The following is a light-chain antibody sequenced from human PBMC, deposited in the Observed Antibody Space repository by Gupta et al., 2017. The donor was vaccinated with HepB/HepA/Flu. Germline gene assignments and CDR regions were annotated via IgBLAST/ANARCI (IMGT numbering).Light chain of an antibody. J-gene: IGKJ3*01. CDR3: QQYDNLPRT. Sequence: DIQMTQSPSSLSASVGDRVTITCQASQDISNYLNWYQQKPGKAPKLLIYDASNLETGFPSRFSGSGSGTDFTFTISSLQPEDIATYYCQQYDNLPRTFGPRTKVDIK. CDR1: QDISNY. CDR2: DAS. V-gene: IGKV1-33*01.